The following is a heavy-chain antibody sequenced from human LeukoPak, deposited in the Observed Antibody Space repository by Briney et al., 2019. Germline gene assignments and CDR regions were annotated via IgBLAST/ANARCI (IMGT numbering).Heavy chain of an antibody. CDR3: ARRTDSGWKWFDP. CDR1: GYTFASYW. Sequence: GESLKISCKGSGYTFASYWIGWVRQMPGKGLEWLGMIYPGDSDTRYSPSFQDQVTISADKSISTAYLQWSSLKASDTAMYYCARRTDSGWKWFDPWGQGTLVTVSS. J-gene: IGHJ5*02. V-gene: IGHV5-51*01. CDR2: IYPGDSDT. D-gene: IGHD6-25*01.